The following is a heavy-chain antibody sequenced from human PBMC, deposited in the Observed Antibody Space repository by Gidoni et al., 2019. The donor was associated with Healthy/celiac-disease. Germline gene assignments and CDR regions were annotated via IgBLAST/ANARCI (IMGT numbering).Heavy chain of an antibody. V-gene: IGHV4-34*01. CDR3: ARGPYQPLLYPYYYYMDV. D-gene: IGHD2-2*02. CDR1: GGSFRGYY. Sequence: VHLQQCGAVLLNPSETLSLSSAVYGGSFRGYYWSWIRQPPGKGLEWIGEINHSGSTNYNPSLKSRDTISVDTSKNQFSLKLSSVTAADTAVYYCARGPYQPLLYPYYYYMDVWGKGTTVTVSS. J-gene: IGHJ6*03. CDR2: INHSGST.